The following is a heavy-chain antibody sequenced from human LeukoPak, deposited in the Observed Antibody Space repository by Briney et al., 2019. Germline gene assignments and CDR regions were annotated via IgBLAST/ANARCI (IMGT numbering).Heavy chain of an antibody. CDR3: ARRLYFDWYLFDY. D-gene: IGHD3-9*01. CDR2: LGRSGEYK. V-gene: IGHV3-23*01. J-gene: IGHJ4*02. CDR1: GFRFTDYS. Sequence: GGSLRLSCAASGFRFTDYSMSWVRQAPGKGLEWVAGLGRSGEYKYYADSVKGRFTIFRDNSKNTLYLQMNSLRAEDTAVYYCARRLYFDWYLFDYWGQGTLVTVSS.